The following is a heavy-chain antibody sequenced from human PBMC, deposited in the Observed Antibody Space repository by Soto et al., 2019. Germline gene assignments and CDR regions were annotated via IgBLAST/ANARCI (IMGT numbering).Heavy chain of an antibody. Sequence: PGGSLRVSCAASGITFSSYPMSRVRQAPGKGLEWVSAISGSVGSTYYADSVKGRFAISRDNSKNTLYLQMNRLRAEDTAVYYCAKDRVAARRYFDYSRQGTLVTVSS. D-gene: IGHD6-6*01. CDR3: AKDRVAARRYFDY. CDR1: GITFSSYP. CDR2: ISGSVGST. J-gene: IGHJ4*02. V-gene: IGHV3-23*01.